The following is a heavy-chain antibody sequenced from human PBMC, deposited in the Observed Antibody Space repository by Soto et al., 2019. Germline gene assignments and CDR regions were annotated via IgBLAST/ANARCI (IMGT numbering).Heavy chain of an antibody. CDR2: IIPIFGTA. CDR1: GGTFSSYA. V-gene: IGHV1-69*13. D-gene: IGHD2-2*02. Sequence: SVKVSCKASGGTFSSYAISWVRQAPGQGLEWMGGIIPIFGTANYAQKFQGRVTITADESTSTAYMELSSLRSEDTAVYYCARMGDIVVVPAAIRMTVYDYYYGMDVWGQGTTVTSP. J-gene: IGHJ6*02. CDR3: ARMGDIVVVPAAIRMTVYDYYYGMDV.